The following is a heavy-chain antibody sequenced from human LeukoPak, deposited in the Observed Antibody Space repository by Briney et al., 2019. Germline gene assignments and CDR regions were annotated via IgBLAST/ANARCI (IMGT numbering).Heavy chain of an antibody. CDR2: IIPILGIA. J-gene: IGHJ4*02. V-gene: IGHV1-69*04. D-gene: IGHD3-22*01. CDR1: GGTFSSYA. CDR3: ARARPNYYDSSGYYYYFDY. Sequence: SVKVSCKASGGTFSSYAISWVRQAPGQGLEWMGRIIPILGIANYAQKFQGRVTITADKSTSTAYMELSSLRSEDTAVYYCARARPNYYDSSGYYYYFDYWGQGTLVTVSS.